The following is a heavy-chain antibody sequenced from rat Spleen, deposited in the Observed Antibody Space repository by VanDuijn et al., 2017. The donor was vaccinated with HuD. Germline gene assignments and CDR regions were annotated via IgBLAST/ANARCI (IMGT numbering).Heavy chain of an antibody. D-gene: IGHD1-9*01. J-gene: IGHJ2*01. V-gene: IGHV5-29*01. CDR2: ISYGDSSGHSST. CDR1: GFTFNSYD. CDR3: ARRHYGYTDYFDY. Sequence: EVQLVESGGALVQPGRSLKLSCAASGFTFNSYDMAWVRQAPTKGLEWVATISYGDSSGHSSTYYRDSVKGRFTISRDNTKSTLSLQMDSLRSEDTATYYCARRHYGYTDYFDYWGQGVMVTVSS.